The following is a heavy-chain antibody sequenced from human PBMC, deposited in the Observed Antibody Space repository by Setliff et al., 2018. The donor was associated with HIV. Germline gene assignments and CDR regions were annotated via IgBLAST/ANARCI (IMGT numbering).Heavy chain of an antibody. V-gene: IGHV6-1*01. Sequence: TLSLTCAISGDSVSSNNSTWNWIRQSPSRGLEWLGRTYYRSKWINNYALSVKSRITINPDTSKNQFSLQLNSVTPEDTAVYFCARGGDWDYNYYMDVWDKGTTVTVSS. CDR3: ARGGDWDYNYYMDV. CDR2: TYYRSKWIN. D-gene: IGHD3-16*01. CDR1: GDSVSSNNST. J-gene: IGHJ6*03.